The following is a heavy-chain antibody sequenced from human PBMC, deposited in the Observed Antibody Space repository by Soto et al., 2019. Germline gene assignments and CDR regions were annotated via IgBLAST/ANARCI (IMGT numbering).Heavy chain of an antibody. D-gene: IGHD1-26*01. CDR1: GYTFTSYG. CDR3: ARDGRYSGSYGGYYFDY. J-gene: IGHJ4*02. Sequence: QVQLVQSGAEVKKPGASVKVSCKASGYTFTSYGISWVRQAPGQGLEWMGWISTNNGNTNYAQKIQGRVTMTTDTSTSTAYMELRSLRSDDTAVYYCARDGRYSGSYGGYYFDYWGQGTLVTVSS. CDR2: ISTNNGNT. V-gene: IGHV1-18*01.